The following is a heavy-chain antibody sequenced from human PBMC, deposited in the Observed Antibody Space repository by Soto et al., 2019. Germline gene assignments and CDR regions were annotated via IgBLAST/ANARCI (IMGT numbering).Heavy chain of an antibody. Sequence: LRLSCAASGFTFSSYAMSWVRQAPGKGLEWVSAISGGGGSTYYADSVKGRFTISRDNSKNTLYLQMNSLRAEDTAVYYCAKDTHKSSRWSGYSGDYFDYWGQGTLVTVSS. CDR2: ISGGGGST. CDR3: AKDTHKSSRWSGYSGDYFDY. D-gene: IGHD3-3*01. CDR1: GFTFSSYA. J-gene: IGHJ4*02. V-gene: IGHV3-23*01.